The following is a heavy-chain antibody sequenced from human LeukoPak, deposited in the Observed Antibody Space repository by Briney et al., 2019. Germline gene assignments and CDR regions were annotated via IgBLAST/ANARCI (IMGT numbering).Heavy chain of an antibody. CDR2: ISSSSSTI. D-gene: IGHD3-9*01. CDR3: ARDFTYYDILYYYGMDV. J-gene: IGHJ6*02. Sequence: QPGGSLRLSCAASGFTFSSYSMNWVRQAPGKGLEWVSYISSSSSTIYYADSVKGRFTISRDNAKNSLYLQMNSLRAEDTAVYYCARDFTYYDILYYYGMDVWGQGTTVTVSS. CDR1: GFTFSSYS. V-gene: IGHV3-48*01.